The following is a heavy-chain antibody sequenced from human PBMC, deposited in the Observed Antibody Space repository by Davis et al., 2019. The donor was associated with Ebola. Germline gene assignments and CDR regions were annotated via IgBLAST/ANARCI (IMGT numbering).Heavy chain of an antibody. CDR1: GGSISSSTYY. D-gene: IGHD3-22*01. CDR3: ARYDGSGQS. CDR2: IYYSGST. J-gene: IGHJ4*02. Sequence: PSETLSHTCTVSGGSISSSTYYWGWIRQTPGKGLEWIGNIYYSGSTYYNPSLKSRVTMSVDTSKNQFSLKLSSVTAADTAVYYCARYDGSGQSWGQGALVTVSS. V-gene: IGHV4-39*01.